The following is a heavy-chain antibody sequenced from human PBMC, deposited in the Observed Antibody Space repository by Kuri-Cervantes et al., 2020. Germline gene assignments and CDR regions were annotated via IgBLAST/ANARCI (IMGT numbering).Heavy chain of an antibody. CDR1: GFSLSTSEVG. D-gene: IGHD6-6*01. CDR2: IDWDDDK. J-gene: IGHJ3*02. V-gene: IGHV2-70*04. Sequence: SGPTLVKPTQTLTLTCTFSGFSLSTSEVGVGWIRQPPGKALEWLARIDWDDDKFYSTTLKTRLTISKDTSKNQVVLTMTNMDPVDTATYYCARELVPDAFDIWGQGTMVTVSS. CDR3: ARELVPDAFDI.